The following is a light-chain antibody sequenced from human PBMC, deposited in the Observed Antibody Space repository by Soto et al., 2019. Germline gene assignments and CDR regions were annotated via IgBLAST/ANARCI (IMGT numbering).Light chain of an antibody. CDR3: QQAKNFPWT. V-gene: IGKV1-39*01. CDR1: QSISTF. Sequence: DIQMTQSPSSLSASVGDRVTITCRASQSISTFLNWYQQKPGKVPKLLIYAASSLHSGVPSRFSGSGSGTDFTLTISSLQPEDFATYYCQQAKNFPWTFGQGTKVDIK. J-gene: IGKJ1*01. CDR2: AAS.